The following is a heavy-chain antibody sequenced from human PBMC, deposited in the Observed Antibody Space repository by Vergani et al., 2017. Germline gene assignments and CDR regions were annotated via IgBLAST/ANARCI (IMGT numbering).Heavy chain of an antibody. CDR1: GYTFVNHP. V-gene: IGHV1-18*04. D-gene: IGHD5-24*01. J-gene: IGHJ4*02. Sequence: QAQLGQSDSEVKKPGDSVTLSCKTSGYTFVNHPITWVRQAPGQGLEWMGWISPYNHKTLYLLKVEGIVTMTSDTSSSTVFLELRRLTSDDTAIYYCARSQMATNDFDLWGRGTLVTVSS. CDR2: ISPYNHKT. CDR3: ARSQMATNDFDL.